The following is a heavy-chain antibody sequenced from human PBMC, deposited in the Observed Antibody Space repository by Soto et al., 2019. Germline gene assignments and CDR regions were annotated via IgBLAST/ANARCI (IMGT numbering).Heavy chain of an antibody. Sequence: SVKVSCKASGFTFTSSAVQWVRQARGQRLEWIGWIVVGSGNTNYAQKFQERVTITRDMSTSTAYMELSSLRSEDTAVYYCAAVGLNYDSFDYWGQGTLVTVSS. CDR3: AAVGLNYDSFDY. V-gene: IGHV1-58*01. J-gene: IGHJ4*02. D-gene: IGHD3-3*01. CDR2: IVVGSGNT. CDR1: GFTFTSSA.